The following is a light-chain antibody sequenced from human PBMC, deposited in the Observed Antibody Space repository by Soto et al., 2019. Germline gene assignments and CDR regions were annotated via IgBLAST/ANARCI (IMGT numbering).Light chain of an antibody. Sequence: EIVLTQSPGTLSLSPGERATLSCRASQSVSSSYLAWYQQKPGQAPRLLIYGASSRATGIPDRFSGSGSGSDFALTISRLEPEDFAVYYCLQFFGGGTKVEIK. J-gene: IGKJ4*01. CDR1: QSVSSSY. V-gene: IGKV3-20*01. CDR3: LQF. CDR2: GAS.